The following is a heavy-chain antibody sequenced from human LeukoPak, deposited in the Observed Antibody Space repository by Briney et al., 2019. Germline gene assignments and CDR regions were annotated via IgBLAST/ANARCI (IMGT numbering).Heavy chain of an antibody. Sequence: GGSLTLFYIASGFTVSKNYMSWVRQAAGRGLGWVAFIFGGDTYADSVKGRFTIPRDNTKNTLHLQMNSLRAEDTAVYYCARVYGSGSYYYMDVWGKGTTVTVSS. V-gene: IGHV3-66*02. CDR1: GFTVSKNY. D-gene: IGHD3-10*01. CDR2: IFGGDT. J-gene: IGHJ6*03. CDR3: ARVYGSGSYYYMDV.